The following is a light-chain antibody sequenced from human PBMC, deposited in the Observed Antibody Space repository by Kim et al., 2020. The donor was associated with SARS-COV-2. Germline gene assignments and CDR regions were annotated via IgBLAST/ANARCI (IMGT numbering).Light chain of an antibody. J-gene: IGKJ1*01. Sequence: SGAPREGAPLPCRASQSISRHLAWYQQKPGQPPRLIIYGASTRANGIPARFSGSGYGTEFTLTISSLQSEDCAVYSCQQYNGWPWTFGQGTKVESK. CDR2: GAS. CDR3: QQYNGWPWT. CDR1: QSISRH. V-gene: IGKV3-15*01.